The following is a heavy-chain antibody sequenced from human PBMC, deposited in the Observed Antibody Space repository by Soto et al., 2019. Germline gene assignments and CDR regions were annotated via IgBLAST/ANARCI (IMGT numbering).Heavy chain of an antibody. V-gene: IGHV3-23*01. CDR2: ISGSGGGT. CDR3: AKDIYEPSPNCFDS. CDR1: GFTFSSYS. Sequence: GSLRLSCAASGFTFSSYSMTWVRQAPGKGLEWVSGISGSGGGTYYADSVKGRFTISRDNSKNTLYLQMNSLRAADTAVYYCAKDIYEPSPNCFDSWGQGTLVTVSS. D-gene: IGHD3-3*01. J-gene: IGHJ4*02.